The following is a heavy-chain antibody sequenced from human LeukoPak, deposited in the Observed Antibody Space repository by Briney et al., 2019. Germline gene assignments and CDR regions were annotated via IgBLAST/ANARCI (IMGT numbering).Heavy chain of an antibody. D-gene: IGHD2-21*02. CDR2: IYYSGST. CDR1: GGSISSGDYY. J-gene: IGHJ4*02. Sequence: SETLSLTCTVSGGSISSGDYYWSWIRQPPGKGLEWIGYIYYSGSTYYNPSLKSRVTISVDRSKNQFSLKLSSVTAADTAVYYCARDSLMRGVTVFDYWGQGTLVTVSS. V-gene: IGHV4-30-4*08. CDR3: ARDSLMRGVTVFDY.